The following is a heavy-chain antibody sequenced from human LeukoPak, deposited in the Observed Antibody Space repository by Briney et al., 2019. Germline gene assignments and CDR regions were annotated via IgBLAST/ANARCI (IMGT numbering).Heavy chain of an antibody. CDR1: GGSIGSGGNS. CDR2: IYYTGSS. D-gene: IGHD5-18*01. CDR3: AGVTAMVGWYFDL. J-gene: IGHJ2*01. Sequence: SETLSLPCTVSGGSIGSGGNSWSWIRRYPGGGLELIGYIYYTGSSYYNPSLKSRLTISVDTSKNQFSLKLSSVTAADTAVYYCAGVTAMVGWYFDLWGRGTLVTVSS. V-gene: IGHV4-31*03.